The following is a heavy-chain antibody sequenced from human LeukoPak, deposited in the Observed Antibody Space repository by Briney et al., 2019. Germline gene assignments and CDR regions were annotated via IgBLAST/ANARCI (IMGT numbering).Heavy chain of an antibody. CDR3: VSGDITMVRGVPIRYVYGLDV. V-gene: IGHV4-59*13. CDR1: GGSITRYY. J-gene: IGHJ6*02. Sequence: AETLSLTCTVSGGSITRYYWSWLRLPPATAMEGTGYIYYSVSNNYAHSLKRRLTFSVDTSKHLFSLKLWYVTRGDRAVYVCVSGDITMVRGVPIRYVYGLDVWGQGTTVTVSS. D-gene: IGHD3-10*01. CDR2: IYYSVSN.